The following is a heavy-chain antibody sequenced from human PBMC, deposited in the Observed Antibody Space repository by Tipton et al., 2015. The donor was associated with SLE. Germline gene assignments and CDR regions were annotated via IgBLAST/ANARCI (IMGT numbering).Heavy chain of an antibody. V-gene: IGHV4-39*07. J-gene: IGHJ6*02. Sequence: TLSLTCTVSGVSVIMSDHYWGWIRQPPGKGLEWIGSGHYSGNTYSNIYYNPSLKSRVTISVDTSKNQVSLKLSSVTAADTAVYYCARVQEGGYYFYGMDVWGQGTTVTVSS. D-gene: IGHD3-16*01. CDR1: GVSVIMSDHY. CDR2: GHYSGNT. CDR3: ARVQEGGYYFYGMDV.